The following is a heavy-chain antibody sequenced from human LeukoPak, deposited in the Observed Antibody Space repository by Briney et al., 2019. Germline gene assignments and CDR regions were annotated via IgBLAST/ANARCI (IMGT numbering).Heavy chain of an antibody. D-gene: IGHD5-18*01. J-gene: IGHJ4*02. CDR1: GFTFNSYN. CDR2: ITGNGATT. V-gene: IGHV3-23*01. CDR3: ANDLGWIQLNLG. Sequence: GGSLRLSCAASGFTFNSYNMNWVRQAPGKGLEWVSGITGNGATTYYADSVKGRFTISRDNSRNTVYLQMNSLRAEDTAVYYCANDLGWIQLNLGRGQGTLVTVSS.